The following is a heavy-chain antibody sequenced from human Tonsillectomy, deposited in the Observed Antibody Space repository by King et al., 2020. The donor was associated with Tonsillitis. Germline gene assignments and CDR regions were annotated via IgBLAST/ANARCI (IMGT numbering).Heavy chain of an antibody. CDR2: INHSGST. CDR1: GGSFSGYY. V-gene: IGHV4-34*01. D-gene: IGHD3-3*01. J-gene: IGHJ5*02. CDR3: ARVGAFTIPNWFDP. Sequence: VQLQQWGAGLLKPSETLSLTCAVYGGSFSGYYWSWIRQPPGKGLEWSGEINHSGSTNYNPSLKSRVTISVDTSKNQFSLKLSSVTAADTAVYYCARVGAFTIPNWFDPWGQGTLVTVSS.